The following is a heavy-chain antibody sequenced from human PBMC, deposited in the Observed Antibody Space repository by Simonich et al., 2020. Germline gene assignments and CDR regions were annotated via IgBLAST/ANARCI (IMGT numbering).Heavy chain of an antibody. CDR1: GFTFSSYW. J-gene: IGHJ6*03. Sequence: EVQLVESGGGLVQPGGSLRLSCAASGFTFSSYWMSWVRQAPGKGLEWVANIKQDGSEKYYVDSVKGRFTSSRDKAKNSLYLQRNSLRAEDTAVYYCARDGLGTAYYYYMDVWGKGTTVTVSS. CDR3: ARDGLGTAYYYYMDV. CDR2: IKQDGSEK. V-gene: IGHV3-7*01. D-gene: IGHD7-27*01.